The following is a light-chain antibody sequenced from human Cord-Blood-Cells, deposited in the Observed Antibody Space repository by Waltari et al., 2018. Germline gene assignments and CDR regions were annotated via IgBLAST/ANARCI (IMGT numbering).Light chain of an antibody. V-gene: IGLV6-57*03. Sequence: NFMLTQPHSVSESPGKTVTISCTRSSGSIARNYVQWYQQRPGSAPTTVIYEDNQSPSGVPARFSGSIDSASNSASLTISGLKTEDEADYYCQSYDSSNQVFGGGTKLTVL. CDR3: QSYDSSNQV. CDR1: SGSIARNY. J-gene: IGLJ3*02. CDR2: EDN.